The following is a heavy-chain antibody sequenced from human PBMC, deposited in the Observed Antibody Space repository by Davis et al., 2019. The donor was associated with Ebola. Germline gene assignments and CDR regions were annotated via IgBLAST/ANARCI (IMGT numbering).Heavy chain of an antibody. CDR1: GYSFTSYW. D-gene: IGHD4-23*01. CDR3: ATPYGGNFDY. V-gene: IGHV5-51*01. CDR2: IYAGDSDT. J-gene: IGHJ4*02. Sequence: KVSCKGSGYSFTSYWIAWVRQMPGKGLEWMGIIYAGDSDTRYSPSFQGQVTISADKSITTAYLQWSSLKASDTAMYYCATPYGGNFDYWGQGTLVTVSS.